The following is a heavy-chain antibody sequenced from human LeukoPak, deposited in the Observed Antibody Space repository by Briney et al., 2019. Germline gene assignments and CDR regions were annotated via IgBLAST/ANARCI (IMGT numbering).Heavy chain of an antibody. J-gene: IGHJ4*02. CDR3: ARTITSSWTTGGDY. D-gene: IGHD6-13*01. CDR1: GFTFSSCA. V-gene: IGHV3-23*01. CDR2: ISGSGGST. Sequence: GGSLRLSCAASGFTFSSCAMSWVRQAPGKGLEWVSAISGSGGSTYYADSVKGRFTISRDNSKNTLYLQMNSLRAEDTAVYYCARTITSSWTTGGDYWGQGTLVTVSS.